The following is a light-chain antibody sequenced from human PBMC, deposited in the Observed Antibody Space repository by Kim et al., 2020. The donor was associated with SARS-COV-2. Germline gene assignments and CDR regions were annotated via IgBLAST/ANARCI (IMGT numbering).Light chain of an antibody. J-gene: IGKJ4*02. Sequence: DIQMTQSPSTLSASVGDRVTITCRASQSISIWLAWYQQKPGKAPKLLIYKASSLESGVPSRFSGSGSGTEFTITISSLQPDDFATYHCQQYNTRTFGRGTKVDIK. CDR3: QQYNTRT. V-gene: IGKV1-5*03. CDR2: KAS. CDR1: QSISIW.